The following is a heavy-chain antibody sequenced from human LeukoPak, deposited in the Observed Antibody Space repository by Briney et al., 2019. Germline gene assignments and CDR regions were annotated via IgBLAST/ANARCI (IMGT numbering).Heavy chain of an antibody. CDR2: IIPIFGTA. J-gene: IGHJ4*02. D-gene: IGHD6-19*01. V-gene: IGHV1-69*13. CDR1: GGTFSSYA. Sequence: AASVKVSRKASGGTFSSYAISWVRQAPGQGLEWMGGIIPIFGTANYAQKFQGRVTITADESTSTAYMELSSLRSEDTAVYYCARARSGWYLDYWGQGTLVTVSS. CDR3: ARARSGWYLDY.